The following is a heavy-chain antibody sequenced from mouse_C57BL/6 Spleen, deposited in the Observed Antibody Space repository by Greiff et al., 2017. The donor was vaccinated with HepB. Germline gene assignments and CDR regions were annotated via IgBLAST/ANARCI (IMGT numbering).Heavy chain of an antibody. CDR3: ARGRDYDGFAY. V-gene: IGHV1-50*01. CDR1: GYTFTSYW. CDR2: IDPSDSYT. D-gene: IGHD2-4*01. Sequence: QVQLQQPGAELVKPGASVKLSCKASGYTFTSYWMQWVKQRPGQGLEWIGEIDPSDSYTNYNQKFKGKATLTVDTSSSTAYMQLSSLTSEDSAVYYCARGRDYDGFAYWGQGTLVTVSA. J-gene: IGHJ3*01.